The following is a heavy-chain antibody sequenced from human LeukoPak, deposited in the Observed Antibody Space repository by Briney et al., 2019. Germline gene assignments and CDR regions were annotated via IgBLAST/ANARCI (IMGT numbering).Heavy chain of an antibody. CDR2: ISGSGGST. CDR3: ARGTWLNKLFDY. CDR1: GFTFSSYV. J-gene: IGHJ4*02. D-gene: IGHD1/OR15-1a*01. V-gene: IGHV3-23*01. Sequence: PGGSLRLSCAASGFTFSSYVMSWVRQAPGKGLEWVSGISGSGGSTYYADSVKGRFTISRDNSKNTLYLQMNGLRAEDTAVYYCARGTWLNKLFDYWSQGTLVTVSS.